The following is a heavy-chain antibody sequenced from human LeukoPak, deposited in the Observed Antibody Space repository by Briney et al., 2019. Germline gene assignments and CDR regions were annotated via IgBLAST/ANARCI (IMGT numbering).Heavy chain of an antibody. Sequence: GGSLRLSCAASGFTFSSYNMNWVRQAPGKGLEWVSYITSNSSTIYYADSVKGRFTISRDNAKNSLFLQMNSLRDEDTAVYYCARDMYYGDYEIDYWGQGTLVTVSS. J-gene: IGHJ4*02. CDR1: GFTFSSYN. CDR3: ARDMYYGDYEIDY. V-gene: IGHV3-48*02. D-gene: IGHD4-17*01. CDR2: ITSNSSTI.